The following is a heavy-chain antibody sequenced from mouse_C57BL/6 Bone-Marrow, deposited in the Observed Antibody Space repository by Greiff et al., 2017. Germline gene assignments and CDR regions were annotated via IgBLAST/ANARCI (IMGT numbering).Heavy chain of an antibody. V-gene: IGHV1-59*01. J-gene: IGHJ3*01. Sequence: QVQLQQPGAELVRPGTSVKLSCKASGYTFTSYWMHWVKQRPGQGLEWIGVIDPSDSYTNYNQKFKGKATLTVDTSSSTAYMQLSSLTSEDSAVYYDARWETAQAKALFAYWGQGTLVTVSA. D-gene: IGHD3-2*02. CDR3: ARWETAQAKALFAY. CDR1: GYTFTSYW. CDR2: IDPSDSYT.